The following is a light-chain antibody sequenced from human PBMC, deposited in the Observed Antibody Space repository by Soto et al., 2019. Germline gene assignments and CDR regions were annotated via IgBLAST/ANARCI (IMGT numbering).Light chain of an antibody. CDR2: GAS. J-gene: IGKJ4*01. Sequence: EIVLTQSPGTLSLSPGERATLSCRASQSVGRNYLAWYQQKPGQAPRLLIHGASSRATGIPDRFNGSGYGTDVNLTFSRLEPDDYTVYYCLRCASSPFSIGGGTKAQIK. CDR3: LRCASSPFS. V-gene: IGKV3-20*01. CDR1: QSVGRNY.